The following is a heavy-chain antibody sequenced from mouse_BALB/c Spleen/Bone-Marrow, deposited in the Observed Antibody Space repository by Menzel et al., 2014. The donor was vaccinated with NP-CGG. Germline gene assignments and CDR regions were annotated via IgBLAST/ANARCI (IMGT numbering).Heavy chain of an antibody. Sequence: VKLVESGAELVKPGPSVKLSCKASGCTFTSYWMHWVKQRPGQGLEWIGEINPSNGRTNYNEKFKSKATLTVDKSSSTAYMQLSSLTSGDSAVYYCARRTTTVVATDYWGQGTTLTVSS. CDR2: INPSNGRT. V-gene: IGHV1S81*02. J-gene: IGHJ2*01. D-gene: IGHD1-1*01. CDR1: GCTFTSYW. CDR3: ARRTTTVVATDY.